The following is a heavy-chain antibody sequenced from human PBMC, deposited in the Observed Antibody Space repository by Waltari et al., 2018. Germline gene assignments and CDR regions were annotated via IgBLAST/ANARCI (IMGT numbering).Heavy chain of an antibody. CDR1: GGTFSSYA. CDR2: VDPEDGET. V-gene: IGHV1-69-2*01. CDR3: ATGGPGYSYGYDYYMDV. D-gene: IGHD5-18*01. J-gene: IGHJ6*03. Sequence: VQLVQSGAEVKKPGSSVKVSCKASGGTFSSYAISWVQQAPGKGLEWMGRVDPEDGETIYAEKFQGRVTITADTSTDTAYMELSSLRSEDTAVYYCATGGPGYSYGYDYYMDVWGKGTTVTVSS.